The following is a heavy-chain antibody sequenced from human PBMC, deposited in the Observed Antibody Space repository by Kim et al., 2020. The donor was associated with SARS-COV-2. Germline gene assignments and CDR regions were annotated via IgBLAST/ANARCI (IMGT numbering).Heavy chain of an antibody. J-gene: IGHJ4*02. CDR1: GGSISSSSYY. CDR2: IYYSGST. D-gene: IGHD2-8*01. V-gene: IGHV4-39*01. CDR3: ASVLRPRTNAIDY. Sequence: SETLSLTCTVSGGSISSSSYYWGWIRQPPGKGLEWIGSIYYSGSTYYNPSLKSRVTISVDTSKNQFSLKLSSVTAADTAVYYCASVLRPRTNAIDYWGQGTRVTVSS.